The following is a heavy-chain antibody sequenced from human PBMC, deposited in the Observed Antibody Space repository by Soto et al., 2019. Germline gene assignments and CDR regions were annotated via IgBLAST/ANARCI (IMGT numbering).Heavy chain of an antibody. CDR3: ATQEVGGSYVYTFDP. CDR1: GGSITSSSYY. J-gene: IGHJ5*02. Sequence: QLHLRESGPGLVKPSETLSLTCTVSGGSITSSSYYWGWIRQPPGKGLEWIGSIYYSGSTYYNPSLHSRVTICVDTSKSQFSLKLSSVTAADTAVYYCATQEVGGSYVYTFDPWGQGTLVTVSS. D-gene: IGHD1-26*01. V-gene: IGHV4-39*01. CDR2: IYYSGST.